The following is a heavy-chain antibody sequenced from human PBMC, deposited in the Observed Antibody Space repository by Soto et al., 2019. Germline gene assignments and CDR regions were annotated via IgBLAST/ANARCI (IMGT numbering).Heavy chain of an antibody. CDR3: ASPTGVGATMSDY. V-gene: IGHV3-21*01. CDR1: GFTFSSYS. CDR2: ISSSSSYI. Sequence: PXGSLRLSCAASGFTFSSYSMNWVRQAPGKGLEWVSSISSSSSYIYYADSVKGRFTISRDNAKNSLYLQMNSLRAEDTAVYYCASPTGVGATMSDYWGQGTLVTVSS. D-gene: IGHD1-26*01. J-gene: IGHJ4*02.